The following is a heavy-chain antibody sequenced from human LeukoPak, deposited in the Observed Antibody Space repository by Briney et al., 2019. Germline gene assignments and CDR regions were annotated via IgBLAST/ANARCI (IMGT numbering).Heavy chain of an antibody. CDR1: GGSVSSSSYY. D-gene: IGHD3-10*01. CDR3: ASFRRITMVRGVTRIPPI. J-gene: IGHJ6*02. V-gene: IGHV4-39*01. Sequence: PSETLSLTCTVSGGSVSSSSYYWGWIRQPPGKGLEWIGSIYYSGNTYYNPSLKSRVTISVDTSKKQFSLKLSSVTAADTAVYYCASFRRITMVRGVTRIPPIWGQGTTVTVSS. CDR2: IYYSGNT.